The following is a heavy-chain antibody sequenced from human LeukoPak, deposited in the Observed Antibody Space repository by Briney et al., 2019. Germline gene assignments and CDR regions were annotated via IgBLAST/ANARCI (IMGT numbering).Heavy chain of an antibody. CDR1: GGSFSNYY. J-gene: IGHJ6*03. CDR2: INDSGRA. D-gene: IGHD1-7*01. CDR3: ARRWKYGRSYYIDV. Sequence: SETLSLTCAVYGGSFSNYYWSWIRQPPGKGLEWLAEINDSGRANYNPSLMSRVTVSVDTSKNQFSLRLTSVTATDTAVYYCARRWKYGRSYYIDVWGKGATVSVSS. V-gene: IGHV4-34*01.